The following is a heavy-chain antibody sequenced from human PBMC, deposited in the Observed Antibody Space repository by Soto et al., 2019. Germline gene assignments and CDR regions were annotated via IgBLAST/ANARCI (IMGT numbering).Heavy chain of an antibody. J-gene: IGHJ6*04. Sequence: EVQLVESGGGLVQPGGSLRLSCAASGFTLSGRSMHWVRQAPGKGLVWVSGIDNAGTDSTYADSVKGRFTSSRDNAKNLLYSKIDRPGVQDKGVYYCARGWFGPDVWGKGTTVTVSS. V-gene: IGHV3-74*01. CDR1: GFTLSGRS. D-gene: IGHD3-10*01. CDR3: ARGWFGPDV. CDR2: IDNAGTDS.